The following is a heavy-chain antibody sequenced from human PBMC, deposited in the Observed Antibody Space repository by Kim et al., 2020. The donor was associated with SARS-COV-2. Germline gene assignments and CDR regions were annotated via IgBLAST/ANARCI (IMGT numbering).Heavy chain of an antibody. Sequence: ASVKVSCKASGYTFTSYGISWVRQAPGQGLEWMGWISAYNGNTNYAQKLQGRVTMTTDTSTSTAYMELRSLRSDDTAVYYCARDHKEEVGTAMVYYYYGMDVWGQGTTVTVSS. CDR2: ISAYNGNT. CDR1: GYTFTSYG. J-gene: IGHJ6*02. D-gene: IGHD5-18*01. CDR3: ARDHKEEVGTAMVYYYYGMDV. V-gene: IGHV1-18*01.